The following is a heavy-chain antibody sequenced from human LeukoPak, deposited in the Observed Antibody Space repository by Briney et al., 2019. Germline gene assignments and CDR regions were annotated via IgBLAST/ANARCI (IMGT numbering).Heavy chain of an antibody. V-gene: IGHV3-11*01. CDR1: GFNFGDYY. D-gene: IGHD1-7*01. CDR3: ARAIITGTTWGPDYMDV. CDR2: ISTGGGTI. J-gene: IGHJ6*03. Sequence: GESLRLSCAASGFNFGDYYMSWIRQAPGKGLEWISYISTGGGTIKYADSVKGRFTISRDNANNYLYLQMDSLRGEDTAVYFCARAIITGTTWGPDYMDVWGKGTTVTVSS.